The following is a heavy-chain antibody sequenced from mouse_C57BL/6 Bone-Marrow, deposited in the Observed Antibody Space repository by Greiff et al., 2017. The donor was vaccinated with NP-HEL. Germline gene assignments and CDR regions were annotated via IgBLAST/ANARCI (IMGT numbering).Heavy chain of an antibody. CDR3: ARATTVVARYFDV. CDR1: GYSITSGYD. D-gene: IGHD1-1*01. J-gene: IGHJ1*03. V-gene: IGHV3-1*01. CDR2: ISYSGST. Sequence: DVKLQESGPGMVKPSQSLSLTCTVTGYSITSGYDWHWIRHFPGNKLEWMGYISYSGSTNYNPSLKSRISITHDTSKNHFFLKLNSVTTEDTATYYCARATTVVARYFDVWGTGTTVTVSS.